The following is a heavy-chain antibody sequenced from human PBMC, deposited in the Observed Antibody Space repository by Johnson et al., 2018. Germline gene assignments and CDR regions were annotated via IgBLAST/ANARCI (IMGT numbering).Heavy chain of an antibody. Sequence: QVQLQESGGGVVQPGRSLRLSCAASGFTFSNYAMHWVRQAPGKGLEWVAVISYDGTNKYYADSVKGRFTVSRDNSKNTLYLQMNSLRAEDTAVYYWAKETGYDYVLGHWGQGTLVTVSS. V-gene: IGHV3-30*18. J-gene: IGHJ1*01. CDR1: GFTFSNYA. D-gene: IGHD3-16*01. CDR2: ISYDGTNK. CDR3: AKETGYDYVLGH.